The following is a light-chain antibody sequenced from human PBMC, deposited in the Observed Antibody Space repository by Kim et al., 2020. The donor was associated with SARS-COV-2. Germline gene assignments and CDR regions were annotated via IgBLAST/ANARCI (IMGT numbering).Light chain of an antibody. Sequence: PGERTTLSCRASQSVRSSYLAWYQQKPGQAPRLLIYGASSRATGIPDRFSGSGSGTDFTLTISRLEPEDFAVYYCQQYGSSRTFGLGTKLEI. J-gene: IGKJ2*02. CDR1: QSVRSSY. CDR2: GAS. V-gene: IGKV3-20*01. CDR3: QQYGSSRT.